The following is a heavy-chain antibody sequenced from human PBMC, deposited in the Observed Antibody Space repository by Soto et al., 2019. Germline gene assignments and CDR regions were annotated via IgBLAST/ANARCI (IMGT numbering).Heavy chain of an antibody. CDR2: IYTSGST. D-gene: IGHD4-17*01. V-gene: IGHV4-4*07. CDR3: ARVNGDYGFGYCYYYGMDV. Sequence: SETLSLTCTVSGGSISSYYWSWIRQPAGKGLEWIGRIYTSGSTNYNPSLKSRVTMSVDTSKNQFSLKLSSVTAADTAVYYCARVNGDYGFGYCYYYGMDVWGQGTTVTVSS. CDR1: GGSISSYY. J-gene: IGHJ6*02.